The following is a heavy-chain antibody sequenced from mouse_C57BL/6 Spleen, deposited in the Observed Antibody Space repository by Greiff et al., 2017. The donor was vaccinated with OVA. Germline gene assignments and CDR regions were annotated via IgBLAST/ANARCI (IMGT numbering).Heavy chain of an antibody. CDR2: IDPSDSYT. D-gene: IGHD2-2*01. CDR1: GYTFTSYW. CDR3: ASYGYHPYWYIDV. J-gene: IGHJ1*03. V-gene: IGHV1-59*01. Sequence: VQLQQPGAELVRPGTSVKLSCKASGYTFTSYWMHWVKQRPGQGLEWIGVIDPSDSYTNYNQKFKGKATLTGDTSSSTAYMQLSSLTSEDSAVYACASYGYHPYWYIDVWGTGTSVTVSS.